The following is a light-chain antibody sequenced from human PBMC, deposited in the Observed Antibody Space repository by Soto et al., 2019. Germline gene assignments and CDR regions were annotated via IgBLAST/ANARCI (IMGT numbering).Light chain of an antibody. CDR2: HAS. CDR3: QQYSNWPFT. Sequence: EIVMTQSPATLSVSPGERATLSCRASPSVNSNLAWYQQKPDQAPRLLIYHASARAIGIPARFSGSGSGADFTLTISSLQSEDFAVYYWQQYSNWPFTFGPGTKVDIK. CDR1: PSVNSN. V-gene: IGKV3-15*01. J-gene: IGKJ3*01.